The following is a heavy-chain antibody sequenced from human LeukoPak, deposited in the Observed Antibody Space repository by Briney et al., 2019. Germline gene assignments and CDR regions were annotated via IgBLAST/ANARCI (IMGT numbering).Heavy chain of an antibody. J-gene: IGHJ3*01. CDR2: LKSKTDGETT. D-gene: IGHD2-15*01. Sequence: AGGSLRLSCVSSGFTLNYDWMTWVRQAPGKGLEWVGRLKSKTDGETTGYATSVKGRFSISREDSKNTLYLQMDSLKTEDTAVYFCARERYCSSSSCPGALDVWGQGTEVTVSS. CDR1: GFTLNYDW. V-gene: IGHV3-15*05. CDR3: ARERYCSSSSCPGALDV.